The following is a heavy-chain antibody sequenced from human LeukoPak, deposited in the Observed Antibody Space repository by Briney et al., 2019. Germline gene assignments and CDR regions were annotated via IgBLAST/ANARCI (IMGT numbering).Heavy chain of an antibody. V-gene: IGHV1-69*06. CDR2: IIPIFGTA. CDR1: GGTFSSYA. Sequence: ASVKVSCKASGGTFSSYAISWVRQAPGQGLEWMGGIIPIFGTANYAQKFQGRVTITADKSTSTAYMELSSLRSGDTAVYYCARAGLQYSYGYLGWFDPWGQGTLVTVSS. J-gene: IGHJ5*02. CDR3: ARAGLQYSYGYLGWFDP. D-gene: IGHD5-18*01.